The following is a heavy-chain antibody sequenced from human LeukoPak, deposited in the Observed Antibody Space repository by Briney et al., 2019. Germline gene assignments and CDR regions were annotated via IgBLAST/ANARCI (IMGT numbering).Heavy chain of an antibody. Sequence: GGSLRLSCAASEFSVGSNYMTWVRQAPGKGLEWVSLIYSGGSTYYADSVKGRFTISRDNSKNTLYLQMNSLRAEDTAVYYCARGPFDSSGYYDGFNYWGQGTLVTVSS. CDR2: IYSGGST. V-gene: IGHV3-66*01. J-gene: IGHJ4*02. D-gene: IGHD3-22*01. CDR3: ARGPFDSSGYYDGFNY. CDR1: EFSVGSNY.